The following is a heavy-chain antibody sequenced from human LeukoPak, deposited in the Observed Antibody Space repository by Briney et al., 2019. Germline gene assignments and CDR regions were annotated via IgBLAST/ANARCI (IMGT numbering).Heavy chain of an antibody. V-gene: IGHV3-74*01. CDR1: GFTFSNYW. CDR3: SRDSLSSCGGDCYSGLDV. D-gene: IGHD2-21*02. CDR2: IKSDGSST. Sequence: SGGSLRLSCAASGFTFSNYWMHWVRQAPGEALMWVSRIKSDGSSTTYADSVKGRFTISGDNAKNTLYLQMNSLRAEDTAVYYCSRDSLSSCGGDCYSGLDVWGQGTTVTVSS. J-gene: IGHJ6*02.